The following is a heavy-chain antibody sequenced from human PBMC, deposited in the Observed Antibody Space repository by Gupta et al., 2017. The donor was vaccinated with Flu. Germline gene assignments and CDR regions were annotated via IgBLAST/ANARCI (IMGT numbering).Heavy chain of an antibody. J-gene: IGHJ6*02. Sequence: QVQLVQSGAEVKKPGASVTVSCKASGYTFTTYYIHWVRQAPGQGLEWMGRINPSGGSTSSAQKFQGRVTMTRDTSTSTVYMELSSLRSEDSAVYYCARDWFPRYCSCGSCSYYYHYGMDGWGQGTTVTGSS. V-gene: IGHV1-46*01. CDR2: INPSGGST. CDR1: GYTFTTYY. CDR3: ARDWFPRYCSCGSCSYYYHYGMDG. D-gene: IGHD2-15*01.